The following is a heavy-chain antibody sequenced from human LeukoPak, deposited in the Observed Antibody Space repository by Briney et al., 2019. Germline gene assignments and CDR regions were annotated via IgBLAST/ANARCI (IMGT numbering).Heavy chain of an antibody. V-gene: IGHV4-39*01. D-gene: IGHD2-15*01. J-gene: IGHJ5*02. CDR1: GGSISSSSYY. CDR3: ARRGYCSGGSCLEGWFDP. CDR2: IYYSGST. Sequence: SETLSLTCTVSGGSISSSSYYWGWIRQPPGKGLEWIGSIYYSGSTYYNPSLKSRVTISVDTSKNQFSLKLSSVTAADTAVYYCARRGYCSGGSCLEGWFDPWGQGTLDTVSS.